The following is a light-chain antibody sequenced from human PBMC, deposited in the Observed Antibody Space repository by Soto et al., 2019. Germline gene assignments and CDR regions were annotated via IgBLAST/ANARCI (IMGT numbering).Light chain of an antibody. CDR1: SSDIGAYDY. CDR3: SSYTSSSYD. Sequence: QSVLTQPASLSWSPGQSITISCTETSSDIGAYDYVSWFQQHPGKAPKLMISEVNNRPSGVSNRFSGSKSGNTASLTISGLQAEDEADYYCSSYTSSSYDFGTGTKVTVL. CDR2: EVN. V-gene: IGLV2-14*01. J-gene: IGLJ1*01.